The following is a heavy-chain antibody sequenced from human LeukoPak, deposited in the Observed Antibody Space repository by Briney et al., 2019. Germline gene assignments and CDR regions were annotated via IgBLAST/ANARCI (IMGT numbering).Heavy chain of an antibody. J-gene: IGHJ4*02. Sequence: SETLSLTCTVSGGSISSYYWSWIRQPPGKGLEWIGYIYYSGSTNYNPSLKSRVTISVDTSKNQFSLKLSSVTAADTAVYYCARDRYGSGLFDYWGQGTLVTVSS. CDR2: IYYSGST. CDR1: GGSISSYY. CDR3: ARDRYGSGLFDY. V-gene: IGHV4-59*01. D-gene: IGHD3-10*01.